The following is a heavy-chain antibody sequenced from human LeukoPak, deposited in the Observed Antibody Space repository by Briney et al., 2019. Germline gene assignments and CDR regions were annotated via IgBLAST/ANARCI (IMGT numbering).Heavy chain of an antibody. CDR1: KFTFSGYW. Sequence: GGSLRLSSAASKFTFSGYWMHRVRQAPGKGMEWVSRINSDGTSISYADSVKGRFTISRDIAKNTLYRQLNSLRPEDTAVYYCARDLVYCTGDQRFDYWGQGTLVTVSS. CDR2: INSDGTSI. D-gene: IGHD7-27*01. CDR3: ARDLVYCTGDQRFDY. V-gene: IGHV3-74*01. J-gene: IGHJ4*02.